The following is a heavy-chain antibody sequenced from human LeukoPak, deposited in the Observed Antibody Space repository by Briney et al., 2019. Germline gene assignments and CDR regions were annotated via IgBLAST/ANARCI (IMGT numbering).Heavy chain of an antibody. D-gene: IGHD1-26*01. V-gene: IGHV3-21*01. CDR1: GFTFSSYS. CDR2: ISSSSSYI. Sequence: GGSLRLSCAASGFTFSSYSMSWVRQAPGKGLEWVSSISSSSSYIYYADSVKGRFTISRDNAKNSLYLQMNSLRAEDTAVYYCARARTLSGSYGTWGQGTMVTVSS. CDR3: ARARTLSGSYGT. J-gene: IGHJ3*01.